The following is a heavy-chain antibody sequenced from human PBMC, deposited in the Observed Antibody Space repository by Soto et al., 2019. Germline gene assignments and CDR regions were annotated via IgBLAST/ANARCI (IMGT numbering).Heavy chain of an antibody. Sequence: SVKVSCKASGGTFSSYAISWVRQAPGQGLEWMGGIIPIFGTANYAQKFQGRVTITADESTSTAYMELSSLRSEDTAVYYCARGGIPEYSSGWYNWFDPWGQGTLVTVSS. J-gene: IGHJ5*02. CDR2: IIPIFGTA. V-gene: IGHV1-69*13. CDR3: ARGGIPEYSSGWYNWFDP. D-gene: IGHD6-19*01. CDR1: GGTFSSYA.